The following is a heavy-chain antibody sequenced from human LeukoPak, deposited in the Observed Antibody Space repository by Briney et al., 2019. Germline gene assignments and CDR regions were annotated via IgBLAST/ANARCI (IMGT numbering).Heavy chain of an antibody. J-gene: IGHJ4*02. CDR3: ARGPYGIVGATLGY. V-gene: IGHV3-30*02. D-gene: IGHD1-26*01. CDR2: IRYDGSNK. CDR1: GFTFSSYG. Sequence: PGGSLRLSCAASGFTFSSYGMHWVRQAPGKGLEWVAFIRYDGSNKYYADSVKGRFTISRDNSKNTPYLQMNSLRAEDTAVYYCARGPYGIVGATLGYWGQGTLVTVSS.